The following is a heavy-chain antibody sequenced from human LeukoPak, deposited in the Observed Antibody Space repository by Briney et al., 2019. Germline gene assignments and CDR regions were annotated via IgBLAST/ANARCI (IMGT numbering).Heavy chain of an antibody. CDR2: ISSSSSYI. V-gene: IGHV3-21*01. D-gene: IGHD3-9*01. CDR1: GFTFSSYS. Sequence: PGGSLRLSCAASGFTFSSYSMNWVRQAPGKGLEWVPSISSSSSYIYYADSVKGRFTISRDNAKNSLYLQMNSLRAEDTAVYYCARDARLDYYGMDVWGQGTTVTVSS. J-gene: IGHJ6*02. CDR3: ARDARLDYYGMDV.